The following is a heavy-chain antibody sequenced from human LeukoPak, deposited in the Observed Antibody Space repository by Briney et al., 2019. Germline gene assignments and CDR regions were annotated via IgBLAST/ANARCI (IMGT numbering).Heavy chain of an antibody. D-gene: IGHD5-18*01. CDR1: GYTFTSYD. CDR3: AVAIGGRGIQLRYPLDY. V-gene: IGHV1-8*01. Sequence: ASVKVSCKASGYTFTSYDINWVRQATGQGLEWMGWMNPNSGNTGYAQKFQGRVTMTRNTSISTAYMELSSLRPEDTAVYYCAVAIGGRGIQLRYPLDYWGQGTLVTVSS. CDR2: MNPNSGNT. J-gene: IGHJ4*02.